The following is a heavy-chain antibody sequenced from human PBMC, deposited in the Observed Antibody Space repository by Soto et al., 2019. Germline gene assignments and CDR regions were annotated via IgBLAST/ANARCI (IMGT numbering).Heavy chain of an antibody. V-gene: IGHV3-48*01. CDR2: ISSATTTI. Sequence: EVQLVESGGGLVQPGGSLRLSCAASGFTFSSYSMNLVRQAPGKGLEWVSYISSATTTIYYADSVKGRFTISRDNAKNSLYLQMNSLRADDTAVYYCARGIAAAGPKLDYWGQGTLVTVSS. CDR1: GFTFSSYS. D-gene: IGHD6-13*01. J-gene: IGHJ4*02. CDR3: ARGIAAAGPKLDY.